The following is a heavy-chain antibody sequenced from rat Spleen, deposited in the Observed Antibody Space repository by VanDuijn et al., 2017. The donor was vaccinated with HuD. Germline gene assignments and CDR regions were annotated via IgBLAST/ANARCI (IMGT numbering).Heavy chain of an antibody. Sequence: EVQLQESGPGLVKPSQSLSLTCSVTGHDITSSYRWNWIRKFPGNKMEWMGYISYSGSINYNPSLKSRISITRDTSKNQFFLQLNSVTTEDTATYYCARQGLWGQGTLVTVSS. CDR1: GHDITSSY. CDR2: ISYSGSI. J-gene: IGHJ3*01. D-gene: IGHD1-11*01. CDR3: ARQGL. V-gene: IGHV3-1*01.